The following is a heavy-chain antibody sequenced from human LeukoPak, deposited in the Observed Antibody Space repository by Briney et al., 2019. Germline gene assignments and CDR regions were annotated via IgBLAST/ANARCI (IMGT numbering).Heavy chain of an antibody. CDR1: GLTFSXXX. V-gene: IGHV3-23*01. Sequence: PGGSLRLSCAASGLTFSXXXXXXXRQAPGXXXXXXXXISGRGGNTYYADSVKGRFTISRDSSKNTLYLQMISLRAEDTAVYYCAKDTHMTTVTPNFDYWGQGTLVTVSS. CDR3: AKDTHMTTVTPNFDY. J-gene: IGHJ4*02. CDR2: ISGRGGNT. D-gene: IGHD4-17*01.